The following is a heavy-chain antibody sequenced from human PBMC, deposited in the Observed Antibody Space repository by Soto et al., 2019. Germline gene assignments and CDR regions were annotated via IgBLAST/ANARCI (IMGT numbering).Heavy chain of an antibody. D-gene: IGHD3-16*01. CDR1: GFTFSGSA. J-gene: IGHJ4*02. V-gene: IGHV3-73*01. CDR2: IRGKANSYAT. Sequence: EVQLVESGGGLVQPGGSLKLSCAASGFTFSGSAMHWVRQASGKGLEWVGRIRGKANSYATAYAASVKGRFTISRDDSKNTAYLQMNSLKTEDTAVYYCTRLDGWGHWGQGTLVTVSS. CDR3: TRLDGWGH.